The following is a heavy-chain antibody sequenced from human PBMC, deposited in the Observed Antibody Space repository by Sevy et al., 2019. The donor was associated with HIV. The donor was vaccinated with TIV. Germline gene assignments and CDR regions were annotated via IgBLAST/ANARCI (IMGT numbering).Heavy chain of an antibody. V-gene: IGHV3-7*01. J-gene: IGHJ4*02. CDR2: IRQDGNEI. Sequence: GGSLRLSCAASGFTPSTYGMHWVRQAPGKGLEWVANIRQDGNEIYYADSVKGRFTISRDNAMQSLYLEMNNLRVEDSGIYYCARRYFDVWGQGTLVTVSS. CDR3: ARRYFDV. CDR1: GFTPSTYG.